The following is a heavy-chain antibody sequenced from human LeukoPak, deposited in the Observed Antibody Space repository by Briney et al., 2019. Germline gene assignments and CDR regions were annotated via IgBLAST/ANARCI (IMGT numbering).Heavy chain of an antibody. Sequence: GGSLRLSCAASGFTFSSYAMSWVRQAPGKGLEWVSAISGSGGSTYYADSVKGRFTISRDNSKNTLYLQMNSLRAEDTAVYYCAKDGVAYCGGDCYSPGTHFDYWGQGTLVTVSS. J-gene: IGHJ4*02. D-gene: IGHD2-21*02. CDR3: AKDGVAYCGGDCYSPGTHFDY. CDR1: GFTFSSYA. CDR2: ISGSGGST. V-gene: IGHV3-23*01.